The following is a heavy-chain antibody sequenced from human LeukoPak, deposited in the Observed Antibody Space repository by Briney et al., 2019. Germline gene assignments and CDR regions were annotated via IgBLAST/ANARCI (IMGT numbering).Heavy chain of an antibody. CDR2: ISSSSSYI. V-gene: IGHV3-21*01. CDR1: GFTFSSYS. D-gene: IGHD3-9*01. Sequence: GGSLRLSCAASGFTFSSYSMNWVRQAPGKGLEWISSISSSSSYIYYADSVKGRFTISRDNAKNSLYLQMNSLRAEDTAVYYCARDGGDYDILTGYSPDYFFDYWGQGTLVAVSS. CDR3: ARDGGDYDILTGYSPDYFFDY. J-gene: IGHJ4*02.